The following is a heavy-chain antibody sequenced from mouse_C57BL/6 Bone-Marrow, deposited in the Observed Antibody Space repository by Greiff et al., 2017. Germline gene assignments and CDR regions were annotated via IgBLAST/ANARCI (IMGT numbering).Heavy chain of an antibody. D-gene: IGHD1-1*01. CDR2: IDPEDGDT. V-gene: IGHV14-1*01. CDR3: TTSHYYGSSYPLRYFEG. J-gene: IGHJ1*03. CDR1: GFNIKDYY. Sequence: EVQLQQSGAELVRPGASVKLSCTASGFNIKDYYMHWVKQRPEQGLEWIGRIDPEDGDTEYAPKFQGKATMTADTSSNTAYLQLSSLTSEDTAVYYCTTSHYYGSSYPLRYFEGWGTGTTVTVSS.